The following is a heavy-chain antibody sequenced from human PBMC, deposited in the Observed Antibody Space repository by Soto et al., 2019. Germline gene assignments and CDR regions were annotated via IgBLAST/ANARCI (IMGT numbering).Heavy chain of an antibody. CDR2: IYWDDDK. Sequence: QITLKESGPTLVKPTQTLTLTCTFSGFSLSTSGVGVGWIRQPPGKALEWLAHIYWDDDKRYSPSLRSRLTIAKDTSKNQVVLTMTNMDPVDTATYYCAHYRWGGNSAVYVYWGQGTLVTVSS. CDR3: AHYRWGGNSAVYVY. D-gene: IGHD2-21*02. V-gene: IGHV2-5*02. CDR1: GFSLSTSGVG. J-gene: IGHJ4*02.